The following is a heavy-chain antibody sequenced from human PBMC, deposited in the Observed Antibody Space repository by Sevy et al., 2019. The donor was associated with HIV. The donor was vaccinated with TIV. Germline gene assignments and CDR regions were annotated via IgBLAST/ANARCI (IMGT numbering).Heavy chain of an antibody. CDR1: GYTFTSYG. CDR3: ARDWPPGYSSSWPPLNYYGMDV. CDR2: ISAYNGNT. V-gene: IGHV1-18*01. Sequence: ASVKVSCKASGYTFTSYGISWVRQAPGQGLEWMGWISAYNGNTNYAQKLQGRVTMTTDTSTSTAYMELRSLRSDDTAVYYCARDWPPGYSSSWPPLNYYGMDVRGQGTTVTVSS. D-gene: IGHD6-13*01. J-gene: IGHJ6*02.